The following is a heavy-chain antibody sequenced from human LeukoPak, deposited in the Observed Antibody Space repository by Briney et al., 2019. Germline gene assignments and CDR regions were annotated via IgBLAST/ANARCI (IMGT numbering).Heavy chain of an antibody. CDR1: GVSISSYY. CDR2: IYTSGST. D-gene: IGHD3-22*01. CDR3: VISSDYYTSDY. V-gene: IGHV4-4*07. J-gene: IGHJ4*02. Sequence: SETLSPTCTVSGVSISSYYWSWIRRPAGKGLEWIGRIYTSGSTNYNPSLKSRVTMSVDTSKNQFSLKLSSVTAADTAVYYCVISSDYYTSDYWGQGTLVTVSS.